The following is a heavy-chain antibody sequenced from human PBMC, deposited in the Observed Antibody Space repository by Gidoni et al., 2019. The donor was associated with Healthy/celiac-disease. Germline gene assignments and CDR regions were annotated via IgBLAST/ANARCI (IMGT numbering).Heavy chain of an antibody. V-gene: IGHV4-31*03. J-gene: IGHJ5*02. CDR1: GCSIRRGGYF. D-gene: IGHD2-21*02. CDR2: IYYTGNI. CDR3: AREGTCGGDCRGPGPPSNWLDP. Sequence: QLQESGPGLVRPSQTLSLTCTFSGCSIRRGGYFWSWNRQHPGKGLEWIGYIYYTGNIYYNPSLKSRVTLSVDTSKNQLSLKLTSVTAADTAVYYCAREGTCGGDCRGPGPPSNWLDPWGQGTLVTVSS.